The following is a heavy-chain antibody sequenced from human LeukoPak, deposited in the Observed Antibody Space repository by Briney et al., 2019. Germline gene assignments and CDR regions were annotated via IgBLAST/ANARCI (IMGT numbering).Heavy chain of an antibody. CDR1: GGSISSYY. CDR2: IYYSGST. D-gene: IGHD3-16*01. J-gene: IGHJ4*02. Sequence: PSETLSLTCTVSGGSISSYYWSWIRQPPGKGLEWIGYIYYSGSTNYNPSLKSRVTISVDTSKNQFSLKLSSVTAADTAVYYCAGMRRNWGRDYWGQGTLVTVSS. CDR3: AGMRRNWGRDY. V-gene: IGHV4-59*01.